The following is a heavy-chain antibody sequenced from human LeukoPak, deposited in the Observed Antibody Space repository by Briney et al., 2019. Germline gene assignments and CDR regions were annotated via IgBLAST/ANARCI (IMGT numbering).Heavy chain of an antibody. J-gene: IGHJ4*02. V-gene: IGHV4-39*01. CDR2: IYYSGST. D-gene: IGHD6-13*01. CDR3: ARHPPAAEGY. Sequence: PSETLSLTCTVSGGSISSSSYYWGWIRQPPGKGLEWIGSIYYSGSTYYNPSLKSRVTISVDTFKNQFSLKLSSVTAADTAVYYCARHPPAAEGYWGQGTLVTVSS. CDR1: GGSISSSSYY.